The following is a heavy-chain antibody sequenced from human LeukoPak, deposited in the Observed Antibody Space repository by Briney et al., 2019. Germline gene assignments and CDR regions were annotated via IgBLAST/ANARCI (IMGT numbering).Heavy chain of an antibody. CDR2: IYYTGST. V-gene: IGHV4-59*01. J-gene: IGHJ5*02. CDR1: GGSISSYY. Sequence: PSETLSLTCTVSGGSISSYYWSWIRQPPGKALEWIGDIYYTGSTNYNPSLKSRVTLSVDTSKNQFSLKLSSVTAADTAVYYCARDYTLSGSHGSDPWGQGTLVTVSS. CDR3: ARDYTLSGSHGSDP. D-gene: IGHD1-26*01.